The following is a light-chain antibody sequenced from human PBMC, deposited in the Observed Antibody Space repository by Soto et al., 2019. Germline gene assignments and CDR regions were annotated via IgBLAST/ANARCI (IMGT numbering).Light chain of an antibody. CDR3: CSYAGGYVFEVI. CDR1: SSDVDDYNY. J-gene: IGLJ2*01. CDR2: DVT. V-gene: IGLV2-11*01. Sequence: QSALTQPRSVSGSPGQSVTISCTGTSSDVDDYNYVSWYQQHPDTAPKLMIYDVTKRPSGVPDLFSGSKSGNTASLTISGLQAEDEADYYCCSYAGGYVFEVIFGGGTKVTVL.